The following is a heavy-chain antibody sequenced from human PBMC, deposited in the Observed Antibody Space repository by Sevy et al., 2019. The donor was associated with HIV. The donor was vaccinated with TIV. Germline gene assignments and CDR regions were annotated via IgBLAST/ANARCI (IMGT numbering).Heavy chain of an antibody. CDR2: IWYDGTNK. CDR1: RFTFSSYG. J-gene: IGHJ4*02. CDR3: ARERLAVAGIGYYFDY. V-gene: IGHV3-33*01. Sequence: WGSLRLSCAASRFTFSSYGMHWVRQAPGKGLEWVAVIWYDGTNKDYADSVKGRFTISRDNSKNTLYLQMSSLRADDTAVYYCARERLAVAGIGYYFDYWGQGTLVTVSS. D-gene: IGHD6-19*01.